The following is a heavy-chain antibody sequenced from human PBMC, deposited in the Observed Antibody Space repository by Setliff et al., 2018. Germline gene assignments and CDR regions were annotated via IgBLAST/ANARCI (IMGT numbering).Heavy chain of an antibody. D-gene: IGHD2-15*01. CDR3: ARLVETSTWGNWFDP. J-gene: IGHJ5*02. V-gene: IGHV4-61*09. CDR2: IFSKGST. CDR1: GGPINSGNYY. Sequence: SETLSLTCTVSGGPINSGNYYWNWIRQPAGKEPEWIGQIFSKGSTNTNPSLKSRVTISVDTSKNQFSLKLSSVTAADTAVYYCARLVETSTWGNWFDPWGQGTLVTVSS.